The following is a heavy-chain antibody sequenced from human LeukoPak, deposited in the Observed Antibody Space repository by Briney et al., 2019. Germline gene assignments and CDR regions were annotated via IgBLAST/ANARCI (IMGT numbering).Heavy chain of an antibody. CDR3: ARLADYGNYGPREYLDF. CDR1: GFPFSNYG. Sequence: GGSLRLACAASGFPFSNYGMNWVRQAPGKGLEWVSSISSSSSSIYYADSLKGRFTISRDNAKTSLYLQMNSLRAEDTAVYYCARLADYGNYGPREYLDFWGQGTLVTVSS. CDR2: ISSSSSSI. D-gene: IGHD4-11*01. V-gene: IGHV3-21*01. J-gene: IGHJ4*02.